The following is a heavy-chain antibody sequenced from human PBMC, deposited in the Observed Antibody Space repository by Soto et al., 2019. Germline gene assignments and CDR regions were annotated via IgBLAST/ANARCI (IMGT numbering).Heavy chain of an antibody. D-gene: IGHD6-13*01. CDR3: ARDRVAAAGGYYGMDV. J-gene: IGHJ6*02. CDR1: GFTFSSYA. Sequence: GGSLRLSCAASGFTFSSYAMSWVRQAPGKGLEWVSAISGSGGSTYYADSVKGRFTISRDNSKNTLYLQMNSLRAEDTAVYYCARDRVAAAGGYYGMDVWGQGTTVTVSS. CDR2: ISGSGGST. V-gene: IGHV3-23*01.